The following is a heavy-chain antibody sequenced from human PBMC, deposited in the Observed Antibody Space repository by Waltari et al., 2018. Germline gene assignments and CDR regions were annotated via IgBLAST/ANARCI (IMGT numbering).Heavy chain of an antibody. CDR1: GFTFSSYA. CDR2: IYSGGST. V-gene: IGHV3-23*03. Sequence: EVQLLESGGGLVQPGGSLRLSCAASGFTFSSYAMSWVRQAPGKGLEWVSVIYSGGSTYYADSGKGRFTISRDNSKNTRYLQMNSLRAEDTAVYYCAKECGDSSGYCAFDIWGQGTMVTVSS. D-gene: IGHD3-22*01. J-gene: IGHJ3*02. CDR3: AKECGDSSGYCAFDI.